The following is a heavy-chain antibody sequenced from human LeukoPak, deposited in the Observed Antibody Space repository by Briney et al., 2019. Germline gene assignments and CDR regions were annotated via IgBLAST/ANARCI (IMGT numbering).Heavy chain of an antibody. CDR1: GFTFSTYA. V-gene: IGHV3-23*01. J-gene: IGHJ3*02. CDR2: IRGDGATK. CDR3: AKALTVTTVIDAFDI. D-gene: IGHD4-17*01. Sequence: GGSLRLSCAASGFTFSTYAMTWVRQAPGKGLEWVSAIRGDGATKFYADSAKGRFTISREDSKNTLYLQMNSLRAEDTAVYYCAKALTVTTVIDAFDIWGQGTMVTVSS.